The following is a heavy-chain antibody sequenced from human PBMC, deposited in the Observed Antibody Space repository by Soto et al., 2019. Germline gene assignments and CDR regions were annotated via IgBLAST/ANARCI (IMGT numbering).Heavy chain of an antibody. CDR2: LYYSGST. Sequence: QVQLQESGPGLVKPSQTLSLTCTVSGGSISSDDYYWSWIRQPPGKGLEWIGHLYYSGSTYYNPSLKSRVTISVDTSTNQFSLNVRSVTAADTAVYYCARDRGGTWMYKWFDPWGQGTPVTVSS. CDR3: ARDRGGTWMYKWFDP. CDR1: GGSISSDDYY. J-gene: IGHJ5*02. V-gene: IGHV4-30-4*01. D-gene: IGHD3-10*01.